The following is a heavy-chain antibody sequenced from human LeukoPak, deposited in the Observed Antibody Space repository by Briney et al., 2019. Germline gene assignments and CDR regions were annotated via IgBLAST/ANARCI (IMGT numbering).Heavy chain of an antibody. CDR1: GDSINGYY. D-gene: IGHD1-1*01. V-gene: IGHV4-59*01. CDR2: IYSSGST. J-gene: IGHJ4*02. Sequence: SETLSLTCTVSGDSINGYYCSWIRQPPGKGLEWIGYIYSSGSTNYGPSLKRRVTMSVDTPKNQLSLKLSSVTAADTAVYYCVRGLKLWNALLFDYWGQGNLVTVSS. CDR3: VRGLKLWNALLFDY.